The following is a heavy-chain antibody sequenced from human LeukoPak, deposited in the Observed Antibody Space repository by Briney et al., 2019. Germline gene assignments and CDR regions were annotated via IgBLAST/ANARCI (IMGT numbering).Heavy chain of an antibody. J-gene: IGHJ4*02. CDR3: ARVRSECYFDY. D-gene: IGHD2-15*01. Sequence: SETLSLTCTVSGGSISSYYWSWIRQPPGKGLEWIGYIYYSGSTNYNPSLKSRVTISVDTSKNQFSLKLSSVTAADTAVYYCARVRSECYFDYWGQGTLVTVSS. CDR2: IYYSGST. CDR1: GGSISSYY. V-gene: IGHV4-59*01.